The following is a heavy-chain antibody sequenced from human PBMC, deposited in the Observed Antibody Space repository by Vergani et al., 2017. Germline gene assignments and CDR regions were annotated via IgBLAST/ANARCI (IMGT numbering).Heavy chain of an antibody. CDR2: ISGSGGST. Sequence: EVQLVESGGGLVQPGGSLRLSCAASGFTFSSYAMSWVRQAPGKGLEWVSAISGSGGSTYYADSVKGRFTISRDNSKNTLYLQMNSLRTDDTAVYYCARDLAYCHEGSCALWGQGSVVTVSS. D-gene: IGHD2-15*01. CDR3: ARDLAYCHEGSCAL. J-gene: IGHJ4*02. CDR1: GFTFSSYA. V-gene: IGHV3-23*04.